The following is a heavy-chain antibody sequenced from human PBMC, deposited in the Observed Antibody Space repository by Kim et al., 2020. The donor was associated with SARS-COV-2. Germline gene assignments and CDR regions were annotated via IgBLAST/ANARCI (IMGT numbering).Heavy chain of an antibody. Sequence: GGSLRLSCTASGFTFSDYYISWIRQAPGKGLEWLSYISGTSTYTNYADSVKGRFTISRDNANNSLYLQMNSLRAEDSAVYYCARFVVATKSWFDPWSQGTLVTVSS. J-gene: IGHJ5*02. V-gene: IGHV3-11*06. D-gene: IGHD1-26*01. CDR2: ISGTSTYT. CDR3: ARFVVATKSWFDP. CDR1: GFTFSDYY.